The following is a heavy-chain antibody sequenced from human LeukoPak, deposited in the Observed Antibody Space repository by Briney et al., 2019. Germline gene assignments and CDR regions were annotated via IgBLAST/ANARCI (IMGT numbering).Heavy chain of an antibody. J-gene: IGHJ4*02. CDR1: GYSISSGYY. D-gene: IGHD1-14*01. CDR2: IYHSGST. V-gene: IGHV4-38-2*02. CDR3: VRGINPADY. Sequence: RPSETLSLTCTVSGYSISSGYYWGWIRQPPGKGLEWIGSIYHSGSTYYNPSLKSRVTISVDTSKNQFSLKLSSVTAADTAVYYCVRGINPADYWGQGTLVTVSS.